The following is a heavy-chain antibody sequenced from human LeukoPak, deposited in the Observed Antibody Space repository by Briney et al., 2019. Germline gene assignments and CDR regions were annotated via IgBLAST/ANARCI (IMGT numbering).Heavy chain of an antibody. CDR1: VITFSSST. J-gene: IGHJ4*02. CDR3: ARDSGSDLDY. D-gene: IGHD1-26*01. CDR2: ISSSSSTI. Sequence: GGFLRLSCTAAVITFSSSTVSWVRQAPWKGLEWVSYISSSSSTIYYADSVKGRFTISRDNAKNSLYLQMNSLRAEDTAVYYCARDSGSDLDYWGQGTLVTVSS. V-gene: IGHV3-48*01.